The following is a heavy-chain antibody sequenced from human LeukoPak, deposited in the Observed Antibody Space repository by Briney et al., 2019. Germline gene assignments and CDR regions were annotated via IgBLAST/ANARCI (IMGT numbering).Heavy chain of an antibody. V-gene: IGHV3-23*01. CDR2: INSAGST. Sequence: PGGSLRLSCAASGFTFSSYAMSWVRQAPGKGLEWVSAINSAGSTYYGDSVRGRFTISRDNSKNVLYLQMNSLRAEDTALYYCAKGGKWDVTPFDYWGQGTLVTVSS. J-gene: IGHJ4*02. D-gene: IGHD1-26*01. CDR3: AKGGKWDVTPFDY. CDR1: GFTFSSYA.